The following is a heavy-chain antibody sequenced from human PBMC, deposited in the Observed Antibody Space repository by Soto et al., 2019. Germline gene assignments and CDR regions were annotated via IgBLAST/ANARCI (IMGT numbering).Heavy chain of an antibody. V-gene: IGHV3-30-3*01. CDR3: ARVKYSSSWYGGYYYYGMDV. CDR1: GFTFSSYA. J-gene: IGHJ6*02. Sequence: GGSLRLSCAASGFTFSSYAMHWVRQAPGKGLEWVAVISYDGSNKYYADSVKGRFTISRDNSKNTLYLQMNSLRAEDTAVYYCARVKYSSSWYGGYYYYGMDVGGQGTTVTVSS. CDR2: ISYDGSNK. D-gene: IGHD6-13*01.